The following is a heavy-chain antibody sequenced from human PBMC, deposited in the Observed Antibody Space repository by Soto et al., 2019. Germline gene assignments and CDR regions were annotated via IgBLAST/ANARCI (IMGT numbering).Heavy chain of an antibody. Sequence: GGSLRLSCAASGFTFDDYAMHWVRQAPGKGLEWVSGISWNSGSIGYADSVKGRFTISRDNAKNSLYLQMNSLRAEDTALYYCAKDIGRAVAGTGGFDYWGQGTLVTVYS. CDR2: ISWNSGSI. CDR3: AKDIGRAVAGTGGFDY. V-gene: IGHV3-9*01. CDR1: GFTFDDYA. J-gene: IGHJ4*02. D-gene: IGHD6-19*01.